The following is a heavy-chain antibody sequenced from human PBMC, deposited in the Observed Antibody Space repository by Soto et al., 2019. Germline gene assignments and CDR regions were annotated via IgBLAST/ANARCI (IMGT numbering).Heavy chain of an antibody. CDR2: IYWDDDK. J-gene: IGHJ4*02. CDR1: GFSLSTSGVG. CDR3: AHRPRLAAAVGFDY. Sequence: QITLKESGPTLVKPTQTLTLTCTFSGFSLSTSGVGVGWIRQPPGKALEWLALIYWDDDKRYSPSLKSRLTITKDTSKNPVVLTLTNLDPVDTATYYGAHRPRLAAAVGFDYWGQGTLVTVSS. V-gene: IGHV2-5*02. D-gene: IGHD6-13*01.